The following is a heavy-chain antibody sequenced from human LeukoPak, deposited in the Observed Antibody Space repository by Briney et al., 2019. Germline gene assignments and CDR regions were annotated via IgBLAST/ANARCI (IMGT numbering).Heavy chain of an antibody. Sequence: GRSLRLSCAASGFTFSSYSMNWVRQAPGKGLEWVSSISSSSSYIYYADSLKGRFTISRDNAKNSLYLQMNSLRAEDTAVYYCARVEESASFDPWGQGTLVTVSS. CDR1: GFTFSSYS. J-gene: IGHJ5*02. D-gene: IGHD3-3*01. CDR2: ISSSSSYI. V-gene: IGHV3-21*01. CDR3: ARVEESASFDP.